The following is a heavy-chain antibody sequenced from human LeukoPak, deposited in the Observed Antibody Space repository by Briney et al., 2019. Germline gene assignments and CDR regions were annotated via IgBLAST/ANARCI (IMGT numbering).Heavy chain of an antibody. D-gene: IGHD3-9*01. CDR2: IYYSGST. J-gene: IGHJ3*02. Sequence: SETLSLTCSDTGGAISSYYGSWIGQPPAKKLKWIGYIYYSGSTNYNPSLKSRVTISVDTSKNQFSLKLSSVTAADTAVYYCARASGVVLRYFDRLGAFDIWGQGTMVTVSS. CDR3: ARASGVVLRYFDRLGAFDI. V-gene: IGHV4-59*01. CDR1: GGAISSYY.